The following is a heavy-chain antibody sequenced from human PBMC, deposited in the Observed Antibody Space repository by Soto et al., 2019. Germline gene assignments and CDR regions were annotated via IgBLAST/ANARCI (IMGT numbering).Heavy chain of an antibody. CDR2: IYYSGST. Sequence: QLQLQESGPGLVKPSETLSLTCTVSGGSISSSSYYWGWIRQPPGKGLECIGSIYYSGSTYYNPSLKSRVTISVDTSKNQFSLKLSSVTAADTAVYYCARQPKDAFDIWGQGTMVTVSS. V-gene: IGHV4-39*01. CDR3: ARQPKDAFDI. CDR1: GGSISSSSYY. J-gene: IGHJ3*02.